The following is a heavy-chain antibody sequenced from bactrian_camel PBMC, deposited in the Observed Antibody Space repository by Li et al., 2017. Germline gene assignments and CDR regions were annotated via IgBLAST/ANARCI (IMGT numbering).Heavy chain of an antibody. CDR2: IDRAGSP. CDR3: AADFVNLQLARSYRY. CDR1: GDNVGQIY. D-gene: IGHD7*01. J-gene: IGHJ4*01. V-gene: IGHV3S53*01. Sequence: HVQLVESGGGSVQAGGSLRLSCAAPGDNVGQIYMAWFRQAPGKEREGVAAIDRAGSPTYTYSVKDRFTISKDSAQNTLYLQMNNLKPEDTAMYYCAADFVNLQLARSYRYWGQGTQVTVS.